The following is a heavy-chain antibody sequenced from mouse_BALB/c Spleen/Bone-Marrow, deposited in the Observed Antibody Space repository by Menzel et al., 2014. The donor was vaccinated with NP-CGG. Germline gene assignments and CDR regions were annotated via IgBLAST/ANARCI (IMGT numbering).Heavy chain of an antibody. V-gene: IGHV1S81*02. CDR1: GYTFTSYY. CDR3: SRGRRDALDY. CDR2: INPSNGGT. Sequence: VQLQQSGAELVKPGASVKLSCKASGYTFTSYYMYWVKQRPGQGLEWFGEINPSNGGTNFNEKSKNKATLTVDKSSSTAYMQLSSLTSEDSAVYYCSRGRRDALDYWGRGTSVTISS. J-gene: IGHJ4*01.